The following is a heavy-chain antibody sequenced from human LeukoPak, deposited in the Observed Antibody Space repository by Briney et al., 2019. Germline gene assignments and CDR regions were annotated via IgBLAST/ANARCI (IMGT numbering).Heavy chain of an antibody. CDR2: ISPNGVIT. Sequence: PGGTLRLSCAASGFTFSSHGMNWVRQAPGKGLEWVSGISPNGVITYYADSVKGRFTISRDNSKNTLYLQMNSLRAEDTAVYYCAKVGIEQWLTQGQFFDYWGQGTLVTVPS. J-gene: IGHJ4*02. CDR1: GFTFSSHG. CDR3: AKVGIEQWLTQGQFFDY. V-gene: IGHV3-23*01. D-gene: IGHD6-19*01.